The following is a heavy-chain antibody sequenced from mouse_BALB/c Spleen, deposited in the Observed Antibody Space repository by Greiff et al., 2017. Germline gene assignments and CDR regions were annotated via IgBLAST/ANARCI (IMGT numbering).Heavy chain of an antibody. V-gene: IGHV1S16*01. D-gene: IGHD2-10*02. CDR1: GYTFTSCW. CDR2: INPSNGGT. J-gene: IGHJ1*01. Sequence: QVQLQQPGAELVKPGASVKLSCKASGYTFTSCWMRWVKLRPGQGFEWIGEINPSNGGTSYNEKFKRKATLTVDKSSSTAYMQFSSLTSEASAVYSSTIAARYGNYVWYFAVWGAGTTVTVSS. CDR3: TIAARYGNYVWYFAV.